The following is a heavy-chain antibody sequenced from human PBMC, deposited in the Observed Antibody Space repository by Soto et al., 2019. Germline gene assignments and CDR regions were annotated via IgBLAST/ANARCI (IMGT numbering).Heavy chain of an antibody. Sequence: GESLKISCAASGFTFSSYWMPWVRQAPGKGLVWVSRINSDGSSTSSADSVKGRFTISRDNAKNTLYLQMNSLRAEDTAVYYCARAMTVGYCSSISCSDAFDIWGQGTMVTVSS. V-gene: IGHV3-74*01. CDR3: ARAMTVGYCSSISCSDAFDI. CDR2: INSDGSST. CDR1: GFTFSSYW. J-gene: IGHJ3*02. D-gene: IGHD2-2*01.